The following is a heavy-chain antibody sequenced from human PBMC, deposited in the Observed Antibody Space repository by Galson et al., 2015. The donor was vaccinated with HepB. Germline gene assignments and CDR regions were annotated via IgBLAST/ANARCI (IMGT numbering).Heavy chain of an antibody. CDR1: GFTFSSYA. CDR3: ARDVNSGCSGGSCPSDY. D-gene: IGHD2-15*01. V-gene: IGHV3-23*01. CDR2: ITGSSANI. J-gene: IGHJ4*02. Sequence: SLRLSCAASGFTFSSYAVTWFRQAPGKGLEWVSTITGSSANIYYADSVKGRFTISRDNSQNTVDRKMNSMRAEDTAVYYCARDVNSGCSGGSCPSDYWGQGTLVTVSS.